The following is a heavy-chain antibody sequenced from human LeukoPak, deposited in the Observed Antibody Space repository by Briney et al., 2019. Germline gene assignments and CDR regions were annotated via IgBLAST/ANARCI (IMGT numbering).Heavy chain of an antibody. J-gene: IGHJ4*02. V-gene: IGHV3-33*01. D-gene: IGHD6-19*01. CDR2: IWYDGSNK. CDR1: GFTFSSYG. CDR3: ARGGVSSGWYWGADFDY. Sequence: GGSLRLSCAASGFTFSSYGMHWVRQAPGKGLEWVAVIWYDGSNKYYADSVKGRFTISRDNSKDTLYLQMNSLRAEDTAVYYCARGGVSSGWYWGADFDYWGQGTLVTVSS.